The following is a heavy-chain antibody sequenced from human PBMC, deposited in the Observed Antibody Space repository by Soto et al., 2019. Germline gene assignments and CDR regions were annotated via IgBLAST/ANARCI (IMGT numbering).Heavy chain of an antibody. CDR2: IGGGGTDT. J-gene: IGHJ6*02. CDR3: AEWGAIALAVHDYFCMDV. Sequence: EVPLLESGGELVQPGGSLRLSCAASGFTFSSYAMSWVRQAPGKGLEWVSGIGGGGTDTYYAKSVRGRFTISRDNSDKTLYLKMNSLRADDTAVYYCAEWGAIALAVHDYFCMDVWGQGTTFAVSS. D-gene: IGHD6-19*01. V-gene: IGHV3-23*01. CDR1: GFTFSSYA.